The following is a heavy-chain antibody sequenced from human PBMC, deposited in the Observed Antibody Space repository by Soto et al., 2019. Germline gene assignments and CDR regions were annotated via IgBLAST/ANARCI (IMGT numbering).Heavy chain of an antibody. CDR1: GGSFSGYY. Sequence: NPSETLSLTCAVYGGSFSGYYWTWIRQPPGKGLEWIGEINHSGSTNYKPSLRGRVTISVDTSKNQLSLKVNSVTAADTAVYYCARGRTLITGTSLDYWGQGTLVTVSS. CDR3: ARGRTLITGTSLDY. CDR2: INHSGST. V-gene: IGHV4-34*01. J-gene: IGHJ4*02. D-gene: IGHD1-20*01.